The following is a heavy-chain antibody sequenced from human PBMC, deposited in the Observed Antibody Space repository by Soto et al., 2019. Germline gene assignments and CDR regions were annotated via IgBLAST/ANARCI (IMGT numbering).Heavy chain of an antibody. V-gene: IGHV2-26*01. CDR3: ARSNDVFGVVIRWFDP. D-gene: IGHD3-3*01. CDR2: IFSNDEK. J-gene: IGHJ5*02. CDR1: GFSLSNARMG. Sequence: QVTLKESGPVLVKPTETLTLTCTVSGFSLSNARMGVSWIRQPPGKALEWLAHIFSNDEKSYSTSLKSRLTISKDTSKSQVVLTMTNMDPVDTATYYCARSNDVFGVVIRWFDPWGQGTLGTVSS.